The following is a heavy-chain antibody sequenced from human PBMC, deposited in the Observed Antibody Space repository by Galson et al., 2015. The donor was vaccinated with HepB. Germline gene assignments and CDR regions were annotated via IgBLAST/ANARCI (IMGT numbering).Heavy chain of an antibody. Sequence: SLRLSCAASGFTFSDPHMDWVRQAPGKGLEWVGRSRNKLKSYTTEYAASVKGRFTISRDESKNSLFLQMNSLRSEDTAVYYCVREKPDSNTHDGLDIWGQGTMVTVSS. V-gene: IGHV3-72*01. CDR1: GFTFSDPH. D-gene: IGHD6-13*01. CDR2: SRNKLKSYTT. CDR3: VREKPDSNTHDGLDI. J-gene: IGHJ3*02.